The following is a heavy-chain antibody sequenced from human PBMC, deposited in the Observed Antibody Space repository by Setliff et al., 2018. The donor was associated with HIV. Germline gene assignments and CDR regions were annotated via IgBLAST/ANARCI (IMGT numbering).Heavy chain of an antibody. CDR2: VFYTGFA. CDR3: ARQMPIPGIAITPVDY. D-gene: IGHD5-12*01. Sequence: SETLSLTCTVSGDSIRGYYWSWIRQPPGKGLEWMGYVFYTGFAAYNPSLKSRLTISVDTSKGQFSLTLTSVAAADTAVYYCARQMPIPGIAITPVDYWGQGALVTVSS. V-gene: IGHV4-59*08. CDR1: GDSIRGYY. J-gene: IGHJ4*02.